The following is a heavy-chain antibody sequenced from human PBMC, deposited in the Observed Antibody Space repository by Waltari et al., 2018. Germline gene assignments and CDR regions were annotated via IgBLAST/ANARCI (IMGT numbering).Heavy chain of an antibody. V-gene: IGHV4-39*01. Sequence: QLQMQESGPGLVKPSETLSLTCTVSGGSISSCSYYWGWIRQPPGKGLEWIGSIYYSGSTYYNPSLKSRVTISVDTYKNQFSLKLSSVTAADTAVYYCARRVPADLDAFDIWGQGTMVTVSS. CDR1: GGSISSCSYY. CDR2: IYYSGST. J-gene: IGHJ3*02. CDR3: ARRVPADLDAFDI.